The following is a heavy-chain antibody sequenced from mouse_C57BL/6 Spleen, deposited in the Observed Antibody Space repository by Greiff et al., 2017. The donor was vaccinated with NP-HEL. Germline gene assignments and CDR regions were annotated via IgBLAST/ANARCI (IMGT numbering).Heavy chain of an antibody. V-gene: IGHV1-64*01. CDR1: GYTFTSYW. D-gene: IGHD1-1*01. J-gene: IGHJ2*01. CDR3: ARNYYGSSYEGFDY. CDR2: IHPNSGST. Sequence: QVQLQQPGAELVKPGASVKLSCKASGYTFTSYWMHWVKQRPGQGLEWIGMIHPNSGSTNYNEKFKSKATLTVDKSSSTAYMQLSSLTSEDSAVYYCARNYYGSSYEGFDYWGQGTTLTVSS.